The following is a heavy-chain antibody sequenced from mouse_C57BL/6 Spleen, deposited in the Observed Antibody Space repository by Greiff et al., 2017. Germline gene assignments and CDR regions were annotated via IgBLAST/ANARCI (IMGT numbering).Heavy chain of an antibody. V-gene: IGHV1-72*01. CDR1: GYTFTSYW. CDR3: ASDGNYGYYAMDY. D-gene: IGHD2-1*01. J-gene: IGHJ4*01. Sequence: QVQLQQPGAELVTPGASVTLSCTASGYTFTSYWMHWVKQRPGRGLEWIGRIDPNSGGTKYNEQFKSKATLTVDKPSSTAYMQLSSMTSEDAAVYCCASDGNYGYYAMDYWGQGTSVTVSS. CDR2: IDPNSGGT.